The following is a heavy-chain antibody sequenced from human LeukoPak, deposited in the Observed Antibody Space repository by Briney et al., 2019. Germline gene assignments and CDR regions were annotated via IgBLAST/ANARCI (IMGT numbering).Heavy chain of an antibody. V-gene: IGHV4-34*01. J-gene: IGHJ4*02. Sequence: SEPLSLTCAVYVGSFSGYYWSWIPQPPGKGGEWIGEINHSGSNNHNPSFKGRVTISLDTYKNQFSLKLSSVTASDTGVYYFARGKYSSSPVEFDYWGQGTLITVSS. D-gene: IGHD6-6*01. CDR3: ARGKYSSSPVEFDY. CDR2: INHSGSN. CDR1: VGSFSGYY.